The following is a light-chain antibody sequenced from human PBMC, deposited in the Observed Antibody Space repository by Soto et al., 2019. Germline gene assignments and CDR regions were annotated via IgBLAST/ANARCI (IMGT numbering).Light chain of an antibody. J-gene: IGKJ5*01. V-gene: IGKV3-11*01. CDR2: DAS. Sequence: EVVLTQSPATLSLSPGERATLSCRASQSVNKYLAWYQQKPGQPPRLLIYDASYRATGIPDRFSGSGSGTDFTLTISSLEPEDLAVYYCQQRSDWPPITFGQGTRLEI. CDR1: QSVNKY. CDR3: QQRSDWPPIT.